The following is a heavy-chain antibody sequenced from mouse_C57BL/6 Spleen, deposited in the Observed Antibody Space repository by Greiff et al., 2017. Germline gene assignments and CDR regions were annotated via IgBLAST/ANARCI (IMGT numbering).Heavy chain of an antibody. Sequence: EVMLVESGEGLVKPGGSLKLSCAASGFTFSSYAMSWVRQTPEKRLEWVAYISSGGDYIYYADTVKGRFTISRDNARNTLYLQMSSLKSEDTAMYYCTSGGQLGRGDWFAYWGQGTLVTVSA. J-gene: IGHJ3*01. D-gene: IGHD4-1*02. CDR2: ISSGGDYI. CDR1: GFTFSSYA. V-gene: IGHV5-9-1*02. CDR3: TSGGQLGRGDWFAY.